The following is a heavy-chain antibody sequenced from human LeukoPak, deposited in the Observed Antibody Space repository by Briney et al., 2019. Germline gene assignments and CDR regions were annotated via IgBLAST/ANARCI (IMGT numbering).Heavy chain of an antibody. CDR3: ARAYTGFEAFDF. J-gene: IGHJ4*02. D-gene: IGHD5-12*01. V-gene: IGHV1-2*02. Sequence: GASVKVSCKASGYTXTGYFMHGVRQAPGQGLEWMGWINPNSGGTNYAQKFQGRVTMTRDTSISTTSMELSSLTFDDTAVYYCARAYTGFEAFDFWGQGTLVTVSS. CDR2: INPNSGGT. CDR1: GYTXTGYF.